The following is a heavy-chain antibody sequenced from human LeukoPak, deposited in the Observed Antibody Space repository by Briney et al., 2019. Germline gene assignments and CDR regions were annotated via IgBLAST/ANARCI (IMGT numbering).Heavy chain of an antibody. Sequence: ASVKVSCKASGYTFTSYYMHWVRQAPGQGLEWMGIINPSGGSTSYAQKFQGRVTMTRDTSTSTVYMELSSLRSEDTAVYYCARVSATYCGGDCPKASYYYYYMDVWGKGTTVTISS. D-gene: IGHD2-21*02. CDR1: GYTFTSYY. J-gene: IGHJ6*03. CDR3: ARVSATYCGGDCPKASYYYYYMDV. CDR2: INPSGGST. V-gene: IGHV1-46*01.